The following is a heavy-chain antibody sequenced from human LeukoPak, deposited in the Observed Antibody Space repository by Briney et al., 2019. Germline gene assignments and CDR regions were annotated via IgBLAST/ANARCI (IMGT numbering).Heavy chain of an antibody. CDR2: IIPIFGTA. V-gene: IGHV1-69*05. J-gene: IGHJ4*02. D-gene: IGHD5-24*01. CDR3: ARAQDGDLDY. Sequence: SVKVSCKASGGTFSSYAISWVRQAPGQGLEWMGRIIPIFGTANCAQKFQGRVTITTDESTSTAYMELSSLRYEDTAVYYCARAQDGDLDYWGQGTLVTVSS. CDR1: GGTFSSYA.